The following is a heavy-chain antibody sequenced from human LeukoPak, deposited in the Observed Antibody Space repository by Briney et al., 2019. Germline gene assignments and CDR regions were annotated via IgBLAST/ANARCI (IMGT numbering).Heavy chain of an antibody. V-gene: IGHV3-13*01. CDR2: IDNAGDT. J-gene: IGHJ6*02. D-gene: IGHD3-10*01. CDR1: GFTFSNYD. Sequence: GGSLRLSCAASGFTFSNYDMHWVRQVTGKGLEWVSGIDNAGDTYYSDSVRGRFTISSENAKNSLYLQVNSLRAEDTAVYYCTRDGTVIRGLPRRARTFYGMDVWGQGTTVTVSS. CDR3: TRDGTVIRGLPRRARTFYGMDV.